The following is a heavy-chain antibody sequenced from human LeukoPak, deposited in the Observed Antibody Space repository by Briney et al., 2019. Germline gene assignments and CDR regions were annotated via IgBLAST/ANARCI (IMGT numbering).Heavy chain of an antibody. D-gene: IGHD5-12*01. J-gene: IGHJ4*02. CDR1: GYSFTSYW. V-gene: IGHV5-51*01. CDR2: IYPGDSDT. CDR3: ARARDSGYSGYDHFDY. Sequence: GEFLKISCKGSGYSFTSYWIGWVRQMPGKGLEWMGIIYPGDSDTRYSPSFQGQVTISADKSISTAYLQWSSLKASDTAMYYCARARDSGYSGYDHFDYWGQGTLVTVSS.